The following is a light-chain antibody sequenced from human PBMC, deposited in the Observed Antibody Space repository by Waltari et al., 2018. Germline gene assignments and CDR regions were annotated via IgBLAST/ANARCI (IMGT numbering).Light chain of an antibody. CDR2: EVI. J-gene: IGLJ1*01. CDR1: SSDVGNYNL. CDR3: CSYAGSGTYV. V-gene: IGLV2-23*02. Sequence: QSGLTQPASVSGSPGQSITISCTGTSSDVGNYNLVSWYQQYPGKAPKLMICEVIKRPSGVSNRFSGSKSGNTASLTISGLQAEDEADYYCCSYAGSGTYVFGTGTKVTVL.